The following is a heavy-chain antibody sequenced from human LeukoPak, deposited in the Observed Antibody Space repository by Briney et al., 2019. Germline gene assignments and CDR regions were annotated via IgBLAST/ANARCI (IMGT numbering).Heavy chain of an antibody. Sequence: KTSETLSLTCTVSGGSISSYYWSWIRQPAGKGLEWIGRISSSGSTNYNPSLKSRVTISVDTSKNQFSLKLSSVTAADTAVYYCARAGYSSSWTFYYYYYYMDVWGKGTTVTVSS. CDR3: ARAGYSSSWTFYYYYYYMDV. V-gene: IGHV4-4*07. D-gene: IGHD6-13*01. CDR1: GGSISSYY. CDR2: ISSSGST. J-gene: IGHJ6*03.